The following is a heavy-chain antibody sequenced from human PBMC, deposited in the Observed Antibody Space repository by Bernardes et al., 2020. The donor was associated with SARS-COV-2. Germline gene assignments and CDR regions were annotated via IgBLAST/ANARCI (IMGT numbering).Heavy chain of an antibody. CDR2: IKQDGSEK. CDR3: ARGSGNYYFDY. CDR1: GFTFSSYW. V-gene: IGHV3-7*01. D-gene: IGHD1-26*01. Sequence: GGSLRLSCAASGFTFSSYWMSWVRQAPGKGLEWVANIKQDGSEKYYVDSVKGRFTISRDNAKNSLYLQMTGLRAEDTAIYYCARGSGNYYFDYWGQGALVSVSS. J-gene: IGHJ4*02.